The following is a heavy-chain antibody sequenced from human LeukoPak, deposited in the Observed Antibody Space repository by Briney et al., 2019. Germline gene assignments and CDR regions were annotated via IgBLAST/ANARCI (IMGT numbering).Heavy chain of an antibody. J-gene: IGHJ4*02. CDR3: ARDFTVPAAMRGYFDY. CDR1: GFTFSSYW. D-gene: IGHD2-2*01. CDR2: IKQDGSEK. V-gene: IGHV3-7*01. Sequence: GGSLRLSCAASGFTFSSYWMSWVRQAPGKGLEWVANIKQDGSEKYYVDSVKGRFTISRDNAKNSLYLQMNSLRAEDTAVYYCARDFTVPAAMRGYFDYWGQGTLVTVSS.